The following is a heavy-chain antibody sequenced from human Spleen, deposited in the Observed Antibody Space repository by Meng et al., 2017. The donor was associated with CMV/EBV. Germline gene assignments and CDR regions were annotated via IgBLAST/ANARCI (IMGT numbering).Heavy chain of an antibody. V-gene: IGHV1-58*01. CDR2: IVVASGNK. D-gene: IGHD1-1*01. CDR3: AVDPAYNFGPSYLHF. CDR1: GFTFTTSG. Sequence: SVKVSCKASGFTFTTSGVHWVRQARGQRPEWLGWIVVASGNKKYAQKFQDRVVITTDTSASTAYMELKSPRSEDTAIYYCAVDPAYNFGPSYLHFWGQGALVTVSS. J-gene: IGHJ4*02.